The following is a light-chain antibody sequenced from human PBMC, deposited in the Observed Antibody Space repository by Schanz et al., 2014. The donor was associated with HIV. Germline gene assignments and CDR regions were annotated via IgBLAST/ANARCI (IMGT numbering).Light chain of an antibody. J-gene: IGKJ4*01. CDR2: SAS. CDR3: QQGDYFPLT. CDR1: PGIGRW. V-gene: IGKV1-12*01. Sequence: DIQLTQSPSSVSASVGDRVTITCRASPGIGRWFAWYQQKPGKAPKLRIYSASRLQGGVPSRFSGSGSGTSFTLTISSLQPEDFGTYYCQQGDYFPLTFGGGTKVEIK.